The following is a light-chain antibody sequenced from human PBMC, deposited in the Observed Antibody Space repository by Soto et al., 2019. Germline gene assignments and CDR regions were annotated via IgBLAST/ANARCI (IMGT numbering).Light chain of an antibody. CDR1: QSVSSN. CDR3: QQYNNWPPWT. Sequence: EIVVTQSPATLSVSPGERATLSCRDSQSVSSNLAWYQQKPGQAPRLLIYGASTRATGIPARFSGSGSGTEFTLTISSLQSEDFAVYYCQQYNNWPPWTFGQGTKVEIK. J-gene: IGKJ1*01. CDR2: GAS. V-gene: IGKV3-15*01.